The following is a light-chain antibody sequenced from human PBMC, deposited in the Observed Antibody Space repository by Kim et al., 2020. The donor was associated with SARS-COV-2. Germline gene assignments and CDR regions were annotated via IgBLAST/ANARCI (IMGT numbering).Light chain of an antibody. CDR1: QGINNF. CDR3: QQYNSYPLT. CDR2: SAS. J-gene: IGKJ4*01. V-gene: IGKV1-16*01. Sequence: DIQMTQSPSPLSASVGDRINITCRASQGINNFLAWFQQRPGKPPKSLIYSASSLQSGVPPRFSGSGSGTDFTLTIASLEPEDFVTYFCQQYNSYPLTFGGGTKVDIK.